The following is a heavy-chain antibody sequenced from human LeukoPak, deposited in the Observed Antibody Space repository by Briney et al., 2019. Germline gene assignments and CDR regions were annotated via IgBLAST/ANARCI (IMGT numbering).Heavy chain of an antibody. CDR3: ATYCSSTSCLDY. CDR2: ISYDGSNK. D-gene: IGHD2-2*01. V-gene: IGHV3-30*03. CDR1: GSTFSSYG. J-gene: IGHJ4*02. Sequence: GRSLRLSCAASGSTFSSYGLHWVRQAPGKGLEWVAVISYDGSNKYYADSVKGRFTVSRDNSKNTLYLQMNSLRAEDTAVYYCATYCSSTSCLDYWGQGTLLTVSS.